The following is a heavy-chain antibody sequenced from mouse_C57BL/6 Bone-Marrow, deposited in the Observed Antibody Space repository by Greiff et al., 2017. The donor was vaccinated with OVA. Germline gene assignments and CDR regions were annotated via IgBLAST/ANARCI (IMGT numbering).Heavy chain of an antibody. V-gene: IGHV1-81*01. Sequence: QVQLQQSGAELARPGASVKLSCKASGYTFTSYGISWVKQRTGQGLEWIGEIYPRSGNTYYNEKFKGKATLTADKSSSTAYMELRSLTSEDSAVYFCARCYYGNYDWFAYWGQGTLVTVSA. D-gene: IGHD2-1*01. J-gene: IGHJ3*01. CDR1: GYTFTSYG. CDR2: IYPRSGNT. CDR3: ARCYYGNYDWFAY.